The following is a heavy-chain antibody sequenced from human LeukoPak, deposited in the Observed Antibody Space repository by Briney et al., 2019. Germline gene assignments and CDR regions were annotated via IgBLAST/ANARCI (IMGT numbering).Heavy chain of an antibody. CDR3: AKGAAGLYFDY. V-gene: IGHV3-9*01. D-gene: IGHD6-13*01. CDR2: ISWNSGSI. CDR1: GFTFDDYA. Sequence: PGGSLRLSCAASGFTFDDYAMHWVRQAPGKGLEWVSGISWNSGSIGYADSVKGRFTISRDNAKNSLYLQMNSLRAEDTALYYCAKGAAGLYFDYWGQGTLVTVSS. J-gene: IGHJ4*02.